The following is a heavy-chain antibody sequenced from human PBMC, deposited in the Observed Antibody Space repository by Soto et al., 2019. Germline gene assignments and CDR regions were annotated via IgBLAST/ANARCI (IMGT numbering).Heavy chain of an antibody. CDR3: VKDAYGDSRIFDS. D-gene: IGHD4-17*01. CDR2: ISGNNGAT. Sequence: ASVKVSCKASGYTFAHYGISWVRQAPGQGLEWMGWISGNNGATNYAPKMQGRVTMTIDTSTDTAYMDLRSLTSDDTAVYFCVKDAYGDSRIFDSWGRGTLVTVSS. V-gene: IGHV1-18*04. J-gene: IGHJ4*02. CDR1: GYTFAHYG.